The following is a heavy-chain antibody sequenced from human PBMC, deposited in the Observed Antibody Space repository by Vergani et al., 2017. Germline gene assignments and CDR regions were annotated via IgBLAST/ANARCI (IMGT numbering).Heavy chain of an antibody. J-gene: IGHJ4*02. Sequence: QVQLQQWGAGLLKPSETLSLTCAVYGGSFSGYYWSWIRQPPGKGLEWIGEINHSGSTNYNPSLKSRVTISVDTSKNQFSLKLSSVTAADTAVYYCASFPGCDSGYWGQGTLVTVSS. CDR1: GGSFSGYY. D-gene: IGHD5-12*01. CDR3: ASFPGCDSGY. CDR2: INHSGST. V-gene: IGHV4-34*01.